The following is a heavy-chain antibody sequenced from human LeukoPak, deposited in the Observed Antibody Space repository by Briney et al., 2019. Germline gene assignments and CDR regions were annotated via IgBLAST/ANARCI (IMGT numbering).Heavy chain of an antibody. CDR1: GFTFSSYG. J-gene: IGHJ6*03. D-gene: IGHD3-10*01. CDR3: AKHRGTLYYYYYYMDV. V-gene: IGHV3-30*02. CDR2: IRYDGSNK. Sequence: GGSLRLSCAASGFTFSSYGMHWVRQAPGKGLEWVAFIRYDGSNKYYADSVKGRFTISRDNSKNTLYLQMNSLRAEDTAVYYCAKHRGTLYYYYYYMDVWGKGTTVTVSS.